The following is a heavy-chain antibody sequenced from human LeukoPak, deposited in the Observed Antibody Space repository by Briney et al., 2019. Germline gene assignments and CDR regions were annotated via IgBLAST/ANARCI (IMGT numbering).Heavy chain of an antibody. CDR1: GGSISSSSYY. V-gene: IGHV4-39*01. Sequence: SETLSLTCTVSGGSISSSSYYWGWIRQPPGKGLEWIGSIYYSGSTYYNSSLKSRVIISVDTSKIQFALKLSSVTAADTAVYYCARQGTYYYGSGSYFYMDVWGKGTTVTISS. CDR3: ARQGTYYYGSGSYFYMDV. D-gene: IGHD3-10*01. CDR2: IYYSGST. J-gene: IGHJ6*03.